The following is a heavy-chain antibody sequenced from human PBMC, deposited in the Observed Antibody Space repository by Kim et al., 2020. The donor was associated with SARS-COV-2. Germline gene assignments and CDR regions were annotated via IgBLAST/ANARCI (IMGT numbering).Heavy chain of an antibody. Sequence: GGSLRLSCAASGFTFSSYAMSWVRQAPGKGPEWVSLVSGSGGSTYHADSVKGRFAISRDNSKKTLYLQMNSLRAEDTALYYCAKGESNNGSFLDYWGQGTLVSVSA. CDR3: AKGESNNGSFLDY. CDR1: GFTFSSYA. CDR2: VSGSGGST. D-gene: IGHD1-1*01. V-gene: IGHV3-23*01. J-gene: IGHJ4*02.